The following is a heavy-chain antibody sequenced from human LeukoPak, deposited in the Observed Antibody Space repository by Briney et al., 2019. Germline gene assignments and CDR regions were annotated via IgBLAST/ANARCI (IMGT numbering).Heavy chain of an antibody. CDR1: GYSFTTYW. J-gene: IGHJ6*02. D-gene: IGHD6-13*01. Sequence: GESLKISCKGSGYSFTTYWIGWVRQMPGKGLEWMGIIYPGDSETRYSPSFQGQVTISADKSINTAYLQWSSLKASDTAMYYCARRVAAAGKRLYYGMDVWGQGTTVTVSS. CDR2: IYPGDSET. V-gene: IGHV5-51*01. CDR3: ARRVAAAGKRLYYGMDV.